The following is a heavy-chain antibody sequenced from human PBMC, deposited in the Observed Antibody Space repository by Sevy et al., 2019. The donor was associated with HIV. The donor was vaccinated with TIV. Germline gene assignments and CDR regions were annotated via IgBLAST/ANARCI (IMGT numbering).Heavy chain of an antibody. CDR2: ITDSSNYI. D-gene: IGHD3-22*01. J-gene: IGHJ4*02. Sequence: GGSLRLSCAASGFTFSTYNMNWVRQAPGKGLEWVSSITDSSNYIYHADSVKGRFTISRDNAKNSLYLQMNSLRAEDTAVYFCAEDRRTLNYYGSSGYNYYFDYWGQGTLVTVSS. CDR1: GFTFSTYN. CDR3: AEDRRTLNYYGSSGYNYYFDY. V-gene: IGHV3-21*01.